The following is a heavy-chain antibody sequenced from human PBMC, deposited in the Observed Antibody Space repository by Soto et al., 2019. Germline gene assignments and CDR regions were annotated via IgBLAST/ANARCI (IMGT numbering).Heavy chain of an antibody. V-gene: IGHV4-31*03. J-gene: IGHJ5*02. CDR3: ARWWSGSRQGFDP. CDR1: GGSISSGDYY. D-gene: IGHD3-3*01. CDR2: IYYSGST. Sequence: SETLSLTCTVSGGSISSGDYYWSWIRQHPGKGLEWIGYIYYSGSTYYNPSLKSRVTISVDTSKNQFSLKLSSVTAADMAVYYCARWWSGSRQGFDPWGQGTLVTV.